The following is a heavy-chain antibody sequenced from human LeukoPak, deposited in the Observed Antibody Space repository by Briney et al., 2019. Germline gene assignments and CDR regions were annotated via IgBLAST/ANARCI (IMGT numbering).Heavy chain of an antibody. CDR3: ARDVKLDRRFATPLDY. CDR2: IYSGGST. J-gene: IGHJ4*02. CDR1: GFTVSSNY. V-gene: IGHV3-66*01. Sequence: PGGSLRLSCAASGFTVSSNYMSWVRQAPGKGLEWVSVIYSGGSTYYADSVKGRFTISRDNSKNTLYLQMNSLRAEDTAVYYCARDVKLDRRFATPLDYWGQGTLVTVST. D-gene: IGHD1-1*01.